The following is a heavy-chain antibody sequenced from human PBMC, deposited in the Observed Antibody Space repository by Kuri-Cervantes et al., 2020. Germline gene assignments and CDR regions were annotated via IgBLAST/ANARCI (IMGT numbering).Heavy chain of an antibody. V-gene: IGHV1-8*01. Sequence: ASVKVSCKASGYTFTNYGISWVRQAPGQGLEWMGWISAYNGNTGYAQKFQGRVTMTRNTSISTAYMELSSLRSEDTAVYYCASSYSSSWYSSIRSYYYYYYGMAVWGQGNTVTVSS. CDR1: GYTFTNYG. CDR3: ASSYSSSWYSSIRSYYYYYYGMAV. CDR2: ISAYNGNT. J-gene: IGHJ6*01. D-gene: IGHD6-13*01.